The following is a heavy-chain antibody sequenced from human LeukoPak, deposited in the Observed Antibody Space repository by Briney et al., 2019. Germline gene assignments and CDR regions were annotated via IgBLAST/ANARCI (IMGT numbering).Heavy chain of an antibody. CDR1: GGSFSGYY. CDR3: ARAPYGDYDTNYYYYYMDV. CDR2: IYYSGST. J-gene: IGHJ6*03. D-gene: IGHD4-17*01. V-gene: IGHV4-59*01. Sequence: SETLSLTCAVYGGSFSGYYWSWIRQPPGKGLEWIGYIYYSGSTNYNPSLKSRVTISVDTSKNQFSLKLSSVTAADTAVYYCARAPYGDYDTNYYYYYMDVWGKGTTVTVSS.